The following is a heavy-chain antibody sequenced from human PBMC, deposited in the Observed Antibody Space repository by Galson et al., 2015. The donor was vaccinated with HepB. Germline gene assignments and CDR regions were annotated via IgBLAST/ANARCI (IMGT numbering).Heavy chain of an antibody. D-gene: IGHD6-19*01. CDR2: IKQDGSEK. Sequence: SLILSCAASGFTFSSYWMSWVRQAPGKGLEWVANIKQDGSEKYYVDSVKGRFTISRDNAKNSLYLQMNSLRAEDTAVYYCARAPRGTDSRGWYWGVFDPWGQGTLVTVSS. J-gene: IGHJ5*02. CDR3: ARAPRGTDSRGWYWGVFDP. V-gene: IGHV3-7*03. CDR1: GFTFSSYW.